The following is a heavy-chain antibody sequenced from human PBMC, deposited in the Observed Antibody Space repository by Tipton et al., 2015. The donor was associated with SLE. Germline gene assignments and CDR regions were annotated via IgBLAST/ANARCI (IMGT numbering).Heavy chain of an antibody. CDR1: GCSISSYS. V-gene: IGHV4-4*07. CDR3: ARGVAERLGLDF. CDR2: IYTSRSP. J-gene: IGHJ4*02. D-gene: IGHD6-19*01. Sequence: TLSLTCTVSGCSISSYSLSWIRQPAGKGLGWIGRIYTSRSPHYHPSLKSRVTMSVDTSKNQFSLKLSSVTAADTALYFCARGVAERLGLDFWGQGTLVTVSS.